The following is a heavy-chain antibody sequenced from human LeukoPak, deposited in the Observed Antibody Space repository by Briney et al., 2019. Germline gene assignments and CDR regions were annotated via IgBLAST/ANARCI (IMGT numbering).Heavy chain of an antibody. CDR3: AGQRYNYGVYDAFDI. Sequence: ASVKVSCKACGGTFSSYSISWVRQAPGQGLEWMERIIPIFGTANYAQKFQGRVTITTDDTTSTAYMELSSLRSEDTAVYYCAGQRYNYGVYDAFDIWGQGTMVTVSS. CDR2: IIPIFGTA. V-gene: IGHV1-69*05. CDR1: GGTFSSYS. D-gene: IGHD5-18*01. J-gene: IGHJ3*02.